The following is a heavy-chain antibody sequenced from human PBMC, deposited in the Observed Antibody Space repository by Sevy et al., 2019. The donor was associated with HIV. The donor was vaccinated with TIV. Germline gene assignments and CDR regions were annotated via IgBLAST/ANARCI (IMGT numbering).Heavy chain of an antibody. CDR3: ARSHYDFWSGYYTGPHDAFDI. Sequence: GGSLRLSCAASGFTFSSYSMNWVRQAPGKGLEWVSSISSSSSYIYYADSVKGRFTISRDNAKNSLYLQMISLRAEDTAVYYCARSHYDFWSGYYTGPHDAFDIWGQGTMVTVSS. D-gene: IGHD3-3*01. CDR1: GFTFSSYS. V-gene: IGHV3-21*01. CDR2: ISSSSSYI. J-gene: IGHJ3*02.